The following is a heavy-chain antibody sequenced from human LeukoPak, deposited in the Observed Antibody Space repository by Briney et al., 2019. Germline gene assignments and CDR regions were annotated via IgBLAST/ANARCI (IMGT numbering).Heavy chain of an antibody. CDR2: ISSSSSYI. CDR3: ARVGVSGFDY. V-gene: IGHV3-21*01. D-gene: IGHD3-10*01. Sequence: GGSLRLSCAASGFTFSSYSMNWVRQAPGRGLEWVSSISSSSSYIYYADSVKGRFTISRDNAKNSLYLQMNSLRAEDTAVYYCARVGVSGFDYWGQGTLVTVSS. CDR1: GFTFSSYS. J-gene: IGHJ4*02.